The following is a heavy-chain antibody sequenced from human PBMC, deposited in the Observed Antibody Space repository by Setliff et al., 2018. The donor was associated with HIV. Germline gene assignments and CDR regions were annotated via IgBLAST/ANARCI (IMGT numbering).Heavy chain of an antibody. CDR3: AKDRQQLDPREFDY. CDR2: MNTDGSST. D-gene: IGHD6-13*01. J-gene: IGHJ4*02. Sequence: GSLRLSCAASGFTFSSYWMHWVRQAPGKGLVWIFGMNTDGSSTRYADSVKGRFTISRDNAKRSLYLQMNRLKTDDTAFYYCAKDRQQLDPREFDYWGQGTLVTVSS. V-gene: IGHV3-74*01. CDR1: GFTFSSYW.